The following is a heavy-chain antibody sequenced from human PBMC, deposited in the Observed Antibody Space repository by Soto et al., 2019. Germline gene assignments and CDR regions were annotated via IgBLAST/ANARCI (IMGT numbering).Heavy chain of an antibody. CDR2: IIPMFAIT. CDR1: GGTFSGTA. CDR3: GRAPHNNRFMFFP. J-gene: IGHJ5*02. V-gene: IGHV1-69*01. Sequence: QVQLVQSGAEVKKPGSSVTVSCKVSGGTFSGTAINWVRQAPGQGHEWLGGIIPMFAITHYAPKFQGRVAMTADDSTSTAYMQLNSLRSDDTAVYFCGRAPHNNRFMFFPWGQGTRVSVSS. D-gene: IGHD1-1*01.